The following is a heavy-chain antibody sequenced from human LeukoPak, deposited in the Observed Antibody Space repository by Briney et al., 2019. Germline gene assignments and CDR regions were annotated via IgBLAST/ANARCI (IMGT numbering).Heavy chain of an antibody. CDR1: GGSVSSSGYY. CDR3: ASYSSSGNGFDP. V-gene: IGHV4-39*07. D-gene: IGHD6-13*01. CDR2: MYYSGST. J-gene: IGHJ5*02. Sequence: SGTLSLTCTVSGGSVSSSGYYWAWIRQPPGKGLEWIGSMYYSGSTYYNPSLKSRVTISVDTSKNQFSLKLSSVTAADTAVYYCASYSSSGNGFDPWGQGTLVTVSS.